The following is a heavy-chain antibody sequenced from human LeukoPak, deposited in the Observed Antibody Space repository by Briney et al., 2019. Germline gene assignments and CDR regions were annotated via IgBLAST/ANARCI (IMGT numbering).Heavy chain of an antibody. V-gene: IGHV3-48*03. D-gene: IGHD3-9*01. CDR2: ISTTGTTV. CDR1: GFTFSTYD. J-gene: IGHJ6*02. CDR3: ARDQSSYDDILTGYLFYYAMDV. Sequence: GGSLRLSCAASGFTFSTYDMNWVRQAPGKGLEWVSHISTTGTTVYYADAVKGRFTISRDNAKNSLYLQMNSLRAEDTAVYYCARDQSSYDDILTGYLFYYAMDVWGQGTTVTASS.